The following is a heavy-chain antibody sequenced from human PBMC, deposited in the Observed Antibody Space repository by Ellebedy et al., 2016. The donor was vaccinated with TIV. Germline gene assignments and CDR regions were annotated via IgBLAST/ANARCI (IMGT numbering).Heavy chain of an antibody. J-gene: IGHJ3*02. CDR1: GFTFSSQS. CDR2: IITSSSTI. V-gene: IGHV3-48*02. D-gene: IGHD3-16*01. Sequence: GGSLRLXXAVSGFTFSSQSMDWVRQAPGRGPEWVSFIITSSSTIYYADSVRGRFTISRDNAKNSLYLQMNSLRDDDTAVYYCARGKDYAFDIWGQGTMVTVSS. CDR3: ARGKDYAFDI.